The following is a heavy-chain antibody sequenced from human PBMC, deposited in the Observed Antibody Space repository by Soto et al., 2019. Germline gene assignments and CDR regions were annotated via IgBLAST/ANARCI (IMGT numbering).Heavy chain of an antibody. Sequence: SETLSLTCTVSGGSISSGGYYWSWIRQHPGKGLEWIGYIYYSESTYYNPSLKSRVTISVDTSKNQFSLKLSSVTAADTAVYYCAGYSAYYYYGMDVWGQGTRVTVSS. J-gene: IGHJ6*02. CDR3: AGYSAYYYYGMDV. D-gene: IGHD1-26*01. CDR1: GGSISSGGYY. CDR2: IYYSEST. V-gene: IGHV4-31*03.